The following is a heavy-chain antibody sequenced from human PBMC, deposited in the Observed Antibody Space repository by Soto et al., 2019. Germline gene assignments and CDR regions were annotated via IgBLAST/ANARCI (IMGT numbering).Heavy chain of an antibody. J-gene: IGHJ6*03. D-gene: IGHD5-18*01. CDR1: SGSISSGSYY. V-gene: IGHV4-39*01. CDR3: ARHVVDTEMVTPSYAYYMDV. Sequence: PSETLSLTCTVSSGSISSGSYYWGWIRQSPGKGLEWLGSIYYSGNTYYSPSLKSRVTMSVDTSKNQFSLKLKSVTAADTAVYYCARHVVDTEMVTPSYAYYMDVWGKGTTVTVSS. CDR2: IYYSGNT.